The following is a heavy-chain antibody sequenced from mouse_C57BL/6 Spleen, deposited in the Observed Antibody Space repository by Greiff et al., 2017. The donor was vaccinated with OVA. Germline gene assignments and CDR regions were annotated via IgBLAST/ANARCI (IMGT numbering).Heavy chain of an antibody. V-gene: IGHV8-8*01. CDR1: GFSLSTFGMG. Sequence: QVTLKVSGPGILQPSQTLSLTCSFSGFSLSTFGMGVGWIRQPSGKGLEWLANIWWDDDKYYNPALKSRPTIVKDTSKNQVFLNIANVDTADTATYYCARSYDYGPYWYFDVWGTGTTVTVSS. CDR2: IWWDDDK. CDR3: ARSYDYGPYWYFDV. J-gene: IGHJ1*03. D-gene: IGHD2-4*01.